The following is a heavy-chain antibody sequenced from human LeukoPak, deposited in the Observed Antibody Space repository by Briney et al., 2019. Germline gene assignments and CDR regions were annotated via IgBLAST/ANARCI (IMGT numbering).Heavy chain of an antibody. Sequence: PGGSLRLSCAASGFTFSSYAMHWVRQAPGKGLEWVAVISYDGSNKYYADSVKGRFTISRDNSKNTLYLQMNSLRAEDTAVYYCARDYHVRSSSSWYLVREYYYYYGMDVWGQGTTVTVSS. CDR2: ISYDGSNK. J-gene: IGHJ6*02. CDR3: ARDYHVRSSSSWYLVREYYYYYGMDV. V-gene: IGHV3-30-3*01. D-gene: IGHD6-13*01. CDR1: GFTFSSYA.